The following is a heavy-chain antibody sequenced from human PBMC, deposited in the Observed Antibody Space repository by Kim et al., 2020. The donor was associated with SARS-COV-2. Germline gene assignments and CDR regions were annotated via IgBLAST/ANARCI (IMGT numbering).Heavy chain of an antibody. V-gene: IGHV3-15*01. Sequence: GGSLRLSCAAPGFSFSNAWMSWVRQAPGKGLEWVGRIKSKTDGGTTDYAAPVKGRFTISRDDSKNTLYLQMNSLKTEDTAVYYCSTPDWNWFDPWGQGYLVTVAS. CDR2: IKSKTDGGTT. CDR1: GFSFSNAW. D-gene: IGHD3-9*01. CDR3: STPDWNWFDP. J-gene: IGHJ5*02.